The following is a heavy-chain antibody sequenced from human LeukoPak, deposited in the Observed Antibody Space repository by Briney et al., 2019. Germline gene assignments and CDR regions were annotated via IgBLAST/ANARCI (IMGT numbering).Heavy chain of an antibody. CDR1: GDSISSYY. V-gene: IGHV4-4*07. D-gene: IGHD6-13*01. CDR3: ARGMAAAGPSNWFDP. CDR2: ISASGGT. Sequence: SETLSLTCTVSGDSISSYYWNWIRRPAGKGLEWIWRISASGGTQYTTSLKSRVTISVDTSKNQFSLKLSSVTAADTAVYYCARGMAAAGPSNWFDPWGQGTLVTVSS. J-gene: IGHJ5*02.